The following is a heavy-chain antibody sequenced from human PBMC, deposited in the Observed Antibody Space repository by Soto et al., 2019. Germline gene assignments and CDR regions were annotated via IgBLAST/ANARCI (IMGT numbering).Heavy chain of an antibody. Sequence: QVQLVQSGAEVKKPGASVKVSCKASGYTFTSYAMHWVRQAPGQRLEWMGWINAGNGNTKYLQKFQGRVTITRDTSASTAYMELSSLRSEDTAVYYCARGDYYDIHDYWGQGTPVTVSS. J-gene: IGHJ4*02. CDR1: GYTFTSYA. V-gene: IGHV1-3*01. CDR3: ARGDYYDIHDY. D-gene: IGHD3-22*01. CDR2: INAGNGNT.